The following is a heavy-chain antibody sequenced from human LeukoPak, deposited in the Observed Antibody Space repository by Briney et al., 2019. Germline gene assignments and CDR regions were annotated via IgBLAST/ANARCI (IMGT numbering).Heavy chain of an antibody. J-gene: IGHJ5*02. CDR1: GYTFTSYG. Sequence: ASEKVSCKASGYTFTSYGISWVRQAPGQGLEWMGWISAYNGNTNYAQKLQGRVTMTTDTSTSTAYMELRSLRSDDTAVYYCARDQQGEDIVVVPAAENWFDPWGQGTLVTVSS. CDR3: ARDQQGEDIVVVPAAENWFDP. D-gene: IGHD2-2*01. CDR2: ISAYNGNT. V-gene: IGHV1-18*01.